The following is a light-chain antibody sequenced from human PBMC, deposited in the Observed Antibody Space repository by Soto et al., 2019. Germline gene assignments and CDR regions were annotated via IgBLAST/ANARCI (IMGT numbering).Light chain of an antibody. J-gene: IGKJ5*01. V-gene: IGKV3-11*01. CDR1: QNVDTY. CDR2: DAS. CDR3: QQRRLWPIT. Sequence: EIVLTQYPATLSLSPGKRATLSCRASQNVDTYLAWFQQKPGQAPRLLIYDASNRATGIPARFSGSGSGTDFTLTISSLEPEDCAVYYCQQRRLWPITFGQGARLEIE.